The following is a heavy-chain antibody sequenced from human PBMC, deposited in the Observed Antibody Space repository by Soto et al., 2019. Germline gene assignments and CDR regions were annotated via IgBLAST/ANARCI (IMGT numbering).Heavy chain of an antibody. CDR3: ARGGHVVVVTAAFDY. D-gene: IGHD2-21*02. J-gene: IGHJ4*02. Sequence: QVQLMQSGAEVKKPGASVKVSCKASGKTFTNYYIHWVRQAPGQGLEWMGTINPSGGHTTYAQKFLGRVTMTRDTSTSTLYMELTSLRSEDTAVYYCARGGHVVVVTAAFDYWGQGILVTVSS. CDR2: INPSGGHT. CDR1: GKTFTNYY. V-gene: IGHV1-46*01.